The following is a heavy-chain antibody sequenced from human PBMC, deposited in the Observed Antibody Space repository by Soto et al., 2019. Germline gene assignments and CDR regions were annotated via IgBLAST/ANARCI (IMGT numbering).Heavy chain of an antibody. CDR2: ISTGSSII. CDR3: ARDQNTGYNY. Sequence: GSLRLSCAASGFTFSSYSMNWVRQAPGKGLEWVSHISTGSSIIYYADSVKGRFTISRDNAKNSLYLQMNSLRAEDTAVYYCARDQNTGYNYWGQGTLVTVSS. V-gene: IGHV3-48*01. CDR1: GFTFSSYS. J-gene: IGHJ4*02. D-gene: IGHD3-9*01.